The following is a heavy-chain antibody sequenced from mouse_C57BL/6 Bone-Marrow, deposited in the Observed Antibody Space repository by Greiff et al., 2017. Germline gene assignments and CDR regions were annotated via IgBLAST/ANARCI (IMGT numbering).Heavy chain of an antibody. CDR2: INPSTGGT. CDR3: ARRTGNFDY. V-gene: IGHV1-42*01. J-gene: IGHJ2*01. Sequence: VQLQQSGPELVKPGASVKISCKASGYSFTGYYMNWVKQSPEQSLEWIGEINPSTGGTTYNQKFKAKATLTVDKSSSTAYMQLKSLTSEDSAVYYCARRTGNFDYWGQGTTLTVSS. D-gene: IGHD4-1*01. CDR1: GYSFTGYY.